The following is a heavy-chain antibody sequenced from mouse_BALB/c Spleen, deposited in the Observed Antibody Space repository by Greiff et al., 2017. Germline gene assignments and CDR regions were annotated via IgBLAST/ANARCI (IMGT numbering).Heavy chain of an antibody. CDR3: ARGGYDAMDY. J-gene: IGHJ4*01. CDR1: GFTFSSFG. Sequence: DVKLVESGGGLVQPGGSRKLSCAASGFTFSSFGMHWVRQAPEKGLEWVAYISSGSSTIYYADTVKGRFTISRDNPKNTLFLQMTSLRSEDTAMYYCARGGYDAMDYWGQGTSVTVSS. CDR2: ISSGSSTI. V-gene: IGHV5-17*02.